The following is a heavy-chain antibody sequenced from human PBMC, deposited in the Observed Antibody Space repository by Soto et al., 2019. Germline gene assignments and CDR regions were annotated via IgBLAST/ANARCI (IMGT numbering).Heavy chain of an antibody. CDR2: IWHDGSNK. V-gene: IGHV3-33*01. D-gene: IGHD1-26*01. J-gene: IGHJ4*02. Sequence: GGSLRLSCAAAGFTFSTYGIHWVRQAPGKGLEWVAVIWHDGSNKYYADSVKGRFTISRDNSKNTLYLEMNSLRAEDTAVYYCARAVGPFDYWGQGTLVTVSS. CDR3: ARAVGPFDY. CDR1: GFTFSTYG.